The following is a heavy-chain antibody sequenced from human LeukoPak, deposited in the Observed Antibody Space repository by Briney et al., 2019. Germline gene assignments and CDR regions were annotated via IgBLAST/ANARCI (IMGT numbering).Heavy chain of an antibody. V-gene: IGHV6-1*01. D-gene: IGHD6-19*01. CDR2: TYYRSKLYN. CDR3: ARDLSIAVAGSQRRYYYYYGMDV. CDR1: GDSVSSNSAA. J-gene: IGHJ6*02. Sequence: SQTLSLTCAISGDSVSSNSAAWNWIRQSPSRGLEWLGRTYYRSKLYNDYAVSVKSRITINPDTSKNQFSLQLNSVTPEDTAVYYCARDLSIAVAGSQRRYYYYYGMDVWGQGTTVTVSS.